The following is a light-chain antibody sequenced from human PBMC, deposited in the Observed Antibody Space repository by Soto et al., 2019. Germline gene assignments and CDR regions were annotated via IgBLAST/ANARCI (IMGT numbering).Light chain of an antibody. V-gene: IGKV3-15*01. CDR2: GAS. Sequence: EIVMTQSPATLSVSPGERATLSCRASQSVSSNLAWYQQKPGQAPRLRIYGASTRATGIPARFSGSGSGTEFTLTISSLQSEDFAVYYCQKYNNWPLTFGGGTKVEIK. CDR1: QSVSSN. J-gene: IGKJ4*01. CDR3: QKYNNWPLT.